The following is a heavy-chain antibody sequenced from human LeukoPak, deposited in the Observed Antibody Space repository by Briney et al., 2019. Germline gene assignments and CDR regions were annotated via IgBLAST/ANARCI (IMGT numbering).Heavy chain of an antibody. V-gene: IGHV4-59*01. CDR1: GGSTSSYY. J-gene: IGHJ3*02. CDR3: ARVTFWSGSDAFDI. CDR2: IYYSGST. D-gene: IGHD3-3*01. Sequence: ASETLSLTCTVSGGSTSSYYWTWIRQPPGKGLEWIGYIYYSGSTNYNPSLKSRVTISVDTSKNQFSLKLSSVTAADTAVYYCARVTFWSGSDAFDIWGQGTMVTVSS.